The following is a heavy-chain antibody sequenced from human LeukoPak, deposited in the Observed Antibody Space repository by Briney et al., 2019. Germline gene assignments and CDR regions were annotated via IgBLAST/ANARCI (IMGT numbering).Heavy chain of an antibody. J-gene: IGHJ4*02. CDR2: IYTSGST. Sequence: PSETLSLTCTVSRGSIGTYYWSWIRQHAGKGLDWIGRIYTSGSTKKNPSLSSRVTISIDASKNQFSLRLSSLTAADTAIYYCARDSGRRGYPEYSFDYWGQGTPVIVSS. CDR3: ARDSGRRGYPEYSFDY. D-gene: IGHD3-10*01. V-gene: IGHV4-4*07. CDR1: RGSIGTYY.